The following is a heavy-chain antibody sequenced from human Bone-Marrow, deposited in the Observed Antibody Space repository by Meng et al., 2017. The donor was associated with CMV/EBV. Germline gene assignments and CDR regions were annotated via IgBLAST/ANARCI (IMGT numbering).Heavy chain of an antibody. V-gene: IGHV3-33*01. CDR3: ARDYGDYGAIDY. CDR2: IWYDGSNK. CDR1: GFTFSSYG. D-gene: IGHD4-17*01. Sequence: GESLKISCAASGFTFSSYGMHWVRQAPGKGLEWVAVIWYDGSNKYYADSVKGRFTISRDNSKNTLYLQMNSLRAEDTAVYYCARDYGDYGAIDYWGQGTLVTVSS. J-gene: IGHJ4*02.